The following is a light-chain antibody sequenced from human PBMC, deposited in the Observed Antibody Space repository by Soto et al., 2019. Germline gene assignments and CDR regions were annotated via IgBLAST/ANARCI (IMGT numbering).Light chain of an antibody. CDR2: LAS. V-gene: IGKV2-28*01. CDR1: QSLLHSDGNNY. CDR3: MQSLKMWT. J-gene: IGKJ1*01. Sequence: DLVMTQSPLSLPVTPGEPASMSCRSSQSLLHSDGNNYLEWYLQKPGQSPQLLIYLASNRASGVPDRFSGSGSGTDFTLQISTVEAEDVGVYYCMQSLKMWTFGQGTKVEI.